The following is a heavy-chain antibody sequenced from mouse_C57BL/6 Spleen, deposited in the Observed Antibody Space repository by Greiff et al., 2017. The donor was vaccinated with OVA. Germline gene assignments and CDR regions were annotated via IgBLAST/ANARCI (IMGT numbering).Heavy chain of an antibody. Sequence: QVQLQQSGAELVKPGASVKMSCKASGYTFTSYWITWVKQRPGQGLEWIGDIYPGSGSTNYNEKFTSKATLTVDTSSSTAYMQLSSLTSEDSAVYYCARGSSGILYAMDYWGQGTSVTVSS. J-gene: IGHJ4*01. D-gene: IGHD3-2*02. CDR3: ARGSSGILYAMDY. CDR1: GYTFTSYW. CDR2: IYPGSGST. V-gene: IGHV1-55*01.